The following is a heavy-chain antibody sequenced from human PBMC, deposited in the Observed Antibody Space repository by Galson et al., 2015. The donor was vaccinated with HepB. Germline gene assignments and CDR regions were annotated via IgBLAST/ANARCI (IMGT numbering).Heavy chain of an antibody. V-gene: IGHV3-33*01. J-gene: IGHJ4*02. D-gene: IGHD4-17*01. CDR3: ARSLYGDLSERVPDY. CDR1: GFTFSSYG. Sequence: SLRLSCAASGFTFSSYGMHWVRQAPGKGLEWVAVIWYDGSNKYYADSVKGRFTISRDNSKNTLYLQMNSLRAEDTAVYYCARSLYGDLSERVPDYWGQGTLVTVSS. CDR2: IWYDGSNK.